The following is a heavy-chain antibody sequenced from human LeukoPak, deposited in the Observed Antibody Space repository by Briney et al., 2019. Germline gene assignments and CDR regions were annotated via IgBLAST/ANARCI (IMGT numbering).Heavy chain of an antibody. J-gene: IGHJ4*02. CDR3: AKANSGYYDYFDY. CDR1: GFTFTTYA. D-gene: IGHD3-22*01. Sequence: GGSLRLSCAASGFTFTTYAMSWVRQAPGKGLEWVSAISGSGGSTYYADSVKGRFTISRDNSKNTLYLQMNSLRAEDTAVYYCAKANSGYYDYFDYWGQGTLVTVSS. CDR2: ISGSGGST. V-gene: IGHV3-23*01.